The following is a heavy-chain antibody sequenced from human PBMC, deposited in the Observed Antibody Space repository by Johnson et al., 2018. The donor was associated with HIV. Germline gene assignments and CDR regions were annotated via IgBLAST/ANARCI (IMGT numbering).Heavy chain of an antibody. V-gene: IGHV3-11*04. CDR3: ARGDTAMGYDAFDI. CDR1: GFTFSDYY. D-gene: IGHD5-18*01. Sequence: VQLVESGGGLVKPGGSLRLSCAVSGFTFSDYYMSWIRQAPGKGLEWISYIRGGGSAIYYADSVRGRFTISRDNSKNTLYLQMNSLRGEDTAVYYCARGDTAMGYDAFDIWGQGTMVTVSS. J-gene: IGHJ3*02. CDR2: IRGGGSAI.